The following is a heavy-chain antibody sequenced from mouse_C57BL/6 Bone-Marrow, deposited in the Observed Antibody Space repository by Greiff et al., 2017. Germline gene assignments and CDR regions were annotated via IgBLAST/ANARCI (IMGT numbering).Heavy chain of an antibody. CDR2: ISYDGSN. Sequence: DVKLQESGPGLVKPSQSLSLTCSVTGYSITSGYYWNWIRQFPGNKLEWMGYISYDGSNNYNPSLKNRISITRDTSKNQFFLKLNSVTTEDTATYYCAGRYGSHYYYAMDYWGQGTSVTVSS. CDR3: AGRYGSHYYYAMDY. D-gene: IGHD1-1*01. V-gene: IGHV3-6*01. J-gene: IGHJ4*01. CDR1: GYSITSGYY.